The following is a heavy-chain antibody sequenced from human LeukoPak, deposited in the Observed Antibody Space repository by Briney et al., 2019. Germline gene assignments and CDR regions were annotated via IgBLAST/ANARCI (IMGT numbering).Heavy chain of an antibody. CDR1: GFTFSSYG. CDR3: AKYYYDSSGLFVLDY. V-gene: IGHV3-30*02. Sequence: PGGSLTLSCAASGFTFSSYGMHWVRQAPGNGLEWVAFIRYDGSNKYYADSVKGRFTISRDNSKNTLYLQMNRLRAEDTAVYYCAKYYYDSSGLFVLDYWGQGTLVTVSS. D-gene: IGHD3-22*01. J-gene: IGHJ4*02. CDR2: IRYDGSNK.